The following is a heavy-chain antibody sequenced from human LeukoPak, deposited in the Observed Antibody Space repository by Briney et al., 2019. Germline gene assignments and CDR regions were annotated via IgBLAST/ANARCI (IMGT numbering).Heavy chain of an antibody. Sequence: PSETLSLTCAVYGGSFRGYYWSWIRQPPGKGLEWIGEINHSGSANYNPSLKSRVTISLDTSMKKFSLKLNSVTTADTAVYYCASTERCSTTCPLDYWGQGTLVTVSS. CDR1: GGSFRGYY. J-gene: IGHJ4*02. D-gene: IGHD2-2*01. V-gene: IGHV4-34*01. CDR2: INHSGSA. CDR3: ASTERCSTTCPLDY.